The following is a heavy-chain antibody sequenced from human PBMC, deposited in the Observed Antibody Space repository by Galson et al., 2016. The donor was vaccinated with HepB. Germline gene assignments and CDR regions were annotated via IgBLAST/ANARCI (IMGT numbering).Heavy chain of an antibody. V-gene: IGHV3-15*07. CDR2: IKSRAYGGTI. CDR1: GFTFSSYT. D-gene: IGHD1-14*01. CDR3: ATDQEVPPATKGYFYYGMAV. J-gene: IGHJ6*02. Sequence: SLRLSCAASGFTFSSYTVHWVRQAPGKGLEWVGRIKSRAYGGTIEYAAPAKGRFTISRDDPKHTLFLQMNSLNTDDTAVYYCATDQEVPPATKGYFYYGMAVWGQGTTVTVSS.